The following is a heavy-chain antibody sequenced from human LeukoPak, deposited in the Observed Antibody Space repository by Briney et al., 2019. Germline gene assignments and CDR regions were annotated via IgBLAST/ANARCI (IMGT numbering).Heavy chain of an antibody. Sequence: SETLSLTCTVSGVSISSYCWSWLRQPPGKGLEGVGYIYYSGSTNYNPSLKGRVTISVDTSKNQFSLKLSSVTAADTAVYYCARHSGSYSAWDYWGQGTLVTVSS. CDR1: GVSISSYC. CDR3: ARHSGSYSAWDY. J-gene: IGHJ4*02. V-gene: IGHV4-59*08. D-gene: IGHD1-26*01. CDR2: IYYSGST.